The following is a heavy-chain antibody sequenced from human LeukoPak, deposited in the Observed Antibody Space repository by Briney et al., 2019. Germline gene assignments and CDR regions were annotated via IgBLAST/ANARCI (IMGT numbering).Heavy chain of an antibody. D-gene: IGHD2-15*01. J-gene: IGHJ6*02. Sequence: PGGSLRLSCAASGFTFSSYWMNWVRQAPGKGLEWVSSISSSSSYIYYADSVKGRFTISRDNAKNSLYLQMNSLRAEDTAVYYCARYSVVAATLAYGMDVWGQGTTVTVSS. CDR1: GFTFSSYW. CDR2: ISSSSSYI. CDR3: ARYSVVAATLAYGMDV. V-gene: IGHV3-21*01.